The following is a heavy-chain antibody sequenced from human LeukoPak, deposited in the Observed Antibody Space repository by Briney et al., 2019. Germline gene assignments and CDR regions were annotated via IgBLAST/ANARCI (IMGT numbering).Heavy chain of an antibody. Sequence: QTGGSLRLSCAASGFTFSSYGMSWVRQAPGKGLEWVSAISGSGATTYYADSEKGRFTISRDNSKNTVHLQMDSLRAEDSAVYYCAKNAGYSYGLYYFDYWGQGTLVTVSS. D-gene: IGHD5-18*01. V-gene: IGHV3-23*01. J-gene: IGHJ4*02. CDR1: GFTFSSYG. CDR2: ISGSGATT. CDR3: AKNAGYSYGLYYFDY.